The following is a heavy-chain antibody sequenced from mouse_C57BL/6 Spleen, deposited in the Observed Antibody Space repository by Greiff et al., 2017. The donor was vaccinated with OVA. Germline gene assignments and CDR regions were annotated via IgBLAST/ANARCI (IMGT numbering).Heavy chain of an antibody. D-gene: IGHD2-3*01. Sequence: EVKLMESGGGLVQPGGSLKLSCAASGFTFSDYYMYWVRQTPEKRLEWVAYISNGGGSTYYPDTVKGRFTISRDNAKNTLYLQMSRLKSEDTAMYYCARYGDGYGYFDVWGTGTTVTVSS. CDR3: ARYGDGYGYFDV. CDR2: ISNGGGST. V-gene: IGHV5-12*01. J-gene: IGHJ1*03. CDR1: GFTFSDYY.